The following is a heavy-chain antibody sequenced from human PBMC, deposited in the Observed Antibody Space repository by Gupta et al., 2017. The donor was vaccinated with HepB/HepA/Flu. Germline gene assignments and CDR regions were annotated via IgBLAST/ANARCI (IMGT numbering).Heavy chain of an antibody. CDR3: ATNGTSMTTARFPAFDI. Sequence: EVQLVESGGGLVQPGGSLRLSCAVSGLTFSNYNINWVRQAPGKGLEWLSYISSSANSVFYTDSVKGRFIISRDNAKDSLNLQMSNLRDEDTAMYYCATNGTSMTTARFPAFDIWGQGTMVIVPS. CDR1: GLTFSNYN. V-gene: IGHV3-48*02. J-gene: IGHJ3*02. CDR2: ISSSANSV. D-gene: IGHD4-17*01.